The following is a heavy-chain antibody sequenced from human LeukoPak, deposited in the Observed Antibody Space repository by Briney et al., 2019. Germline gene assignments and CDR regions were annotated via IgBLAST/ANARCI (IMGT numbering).Heavy chain of an antibody. J-gene: IGHJ4*02. D-gene: IGHD6-13*01. CDR2: IAPYNDNA. V-gene: IGHV1-18*01. CDR1: GFNFATYG. Sequence: GASVKVSCKASGFNFATYGISWVRQAPGQGLEWMGWIAPYNDNANSAQKFQGRLTMTTDTSTSTAYMELRSLRSDDTAVYYCARWPAAGTDYWGQGTLVTVSS. CDR3: ARWPAAGTDY.